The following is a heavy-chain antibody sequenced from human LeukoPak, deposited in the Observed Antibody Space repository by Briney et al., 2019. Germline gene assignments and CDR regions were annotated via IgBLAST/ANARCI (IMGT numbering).Heavy chain of an antibody. Sequence: SETLSLTCTVSGGSISSSSYYWGWIRQPPGKGLEWIGYIYYSGSTYYNPSLKSRVTISVDTSKNQFSLRLTSVTAADTAVYYCARVTGSGSFDYWGQGTLVTVSS. D-gene: IGHD3-10*01. J-gene: IGHJ4*02. V-gene: IGHV4-30-4*08. CDR3: ARVTGSGSFDY. CDR1: GGSISSSSYY. CDR2: IYYSGST.